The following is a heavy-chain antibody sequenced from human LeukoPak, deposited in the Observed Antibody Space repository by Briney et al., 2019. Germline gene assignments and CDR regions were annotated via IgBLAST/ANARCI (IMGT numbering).Heavy chain of an antibody. CDR2: INAGNGDT. J-gene: IGHJ4*02. D-gene: IGHD1-1*01. Sequence: ASVKVSCKASGYTFTAYAMHWVRRAPGQRLEWMGWINAGNGDTKYSQKFQGRVTIARDTSASTAYMELSSLRSEDTAVYYCARDRGGTGDFDYWGQGTLVTVSS. V-gene: IGHV1-3*01. CDR1: GYTFTAYA. CDR3: ARDRGGTGDFDY.